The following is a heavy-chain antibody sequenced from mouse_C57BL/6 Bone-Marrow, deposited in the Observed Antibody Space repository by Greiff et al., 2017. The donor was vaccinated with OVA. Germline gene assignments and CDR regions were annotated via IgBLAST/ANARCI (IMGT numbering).Heavy chain of an antibody. D-gene: IGHD1-1*01. V-gene: IGHV5-4*01. J-gene: IGHJ2*01. Sequence: EVQGVESGGGLVKPGGSLKLSCAASGFTFSSYAMSWVRQTPEKRLEWVATISDGGSYTYYPDNVKGRFTISRDNAKNNLYLQMSHLKSEDTAMYYCARDTQVLRSFDYWGQGTTLTVSS. CDR2: ISDGGSYT. CDR3: ARDTQVLRSFDY. CDR1: GFTFSSYA.